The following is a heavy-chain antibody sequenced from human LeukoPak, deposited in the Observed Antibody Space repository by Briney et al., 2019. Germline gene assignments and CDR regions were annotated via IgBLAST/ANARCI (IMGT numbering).Heavy chain of an antibody. V-gene: IGHV4-31*03. J-gene: IGHJ4*02. D-gene: IGHD3-10*01. CDR2: IYYSGST. Sequence: SQTLSLTCTVSGGSISSGGYYWSWIRQHPGKGLEWIGYIYYSGSTYYNPSLKSRVTISVDTSKNQFSLKLSSVTAADTAVYYCVRRGERFGELLTFDYWGQGTLVTVSS. CDR1: GGSISSGGYY. CDR3: VRRGERFGELLTFDY.